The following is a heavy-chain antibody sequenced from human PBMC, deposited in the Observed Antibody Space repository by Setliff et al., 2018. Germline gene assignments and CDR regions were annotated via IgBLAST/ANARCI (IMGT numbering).Heavy chain of an antibody. V-gene: IGHV4-59*01. D-gene: IGHD3-22*01. CDR3: ARHHAQYYSDSSGYFYEDWYFDL. CDR2: VYYSGTT. J-gene: IGHJ2*01. Sequence: SETLSLTCTVSGGSISTYYWSWIRQTPVKGLEWIGYVYYSGTTNYNPLFKSRVTISVDRPKNQFSLKLSSVTAADTGVYYCARHHAQYYSDSSGYFYEDWYFDLWGRGTLVTVSS. CDR1: GGSISTYY.